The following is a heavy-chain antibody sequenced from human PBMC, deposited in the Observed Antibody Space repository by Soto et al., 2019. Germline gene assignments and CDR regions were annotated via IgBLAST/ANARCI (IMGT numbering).Heavy chain of an antibody. V-gene: IGHV4-59*01. CDR3: AREGSGGYFAL. Sequence: QVQLQESGPGLVKPSETLSLTCTVSGGSIRSYYWSWIRQPPGKGLEWIAFFYYNGYTDYNPSLKSRVTISVDTSKNQFSLKLSSVTAADTAVYYCAREGSGGYFALWGRGTRVTVSS. J-gene: IGHJ2*01. D-gene: IGHD2-15*01. CDR2: FYYNGYT. CDR1: GGSIRSYY.